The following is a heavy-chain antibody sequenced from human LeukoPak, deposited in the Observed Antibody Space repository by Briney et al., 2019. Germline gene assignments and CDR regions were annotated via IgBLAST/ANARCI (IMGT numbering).Heavy chain of an antibody. D-gene: IGHD4-17*01. J-gene: IGHJ4*02. V-gene: IGHV4-31*03. CDR3: ARYGDYVGYFDY. CDR1: GGSISSGGYY. CDR2: IYYSGST. Sequence: SQTLSLTCTVSGGSISSGGYYWSWIRRHPGKGLEWIGYIYYSGSTYYNPSLKSRVTISVDTSKNQFSLKLSSVTAADTAVYYCARYGDYVGYFDYWGQGTLVTVSS.